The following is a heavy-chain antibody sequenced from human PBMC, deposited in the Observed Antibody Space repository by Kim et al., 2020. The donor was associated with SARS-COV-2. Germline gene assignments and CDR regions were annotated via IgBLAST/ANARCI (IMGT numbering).Heavy chain of an antibody. Sequence: ASVKVSCKVSGYTLTELSMHWVRQAPGKGLEWMGGFDPEDGETIYAQKFQGRVTMTEDTSTDTAYMELSSLRSEDTAVYYCATASIAVAGGDWFDPWGQGTLVTVSS. V-gene: IGHV1-24*01. D-gene: IGHD6-19*01. CDR1: GYTLTELS. J-gene: IGHJ5*02. CDR3: ATASIAVAGGDWFDP. CDR2: FDPEDGET.